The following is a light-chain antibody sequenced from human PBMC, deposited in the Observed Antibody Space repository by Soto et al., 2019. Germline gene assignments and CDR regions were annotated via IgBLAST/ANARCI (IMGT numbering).Light chain of an antibody. CDR1: SSDVGGYDY. J-gene: IGLJ1*01. CDR2: EVT. Sequence: QSALTQPASVSGSPGQSITISCTGTSSDVGGYDYVSWYQQHPGKAPKLMIYEVTNRPSGVSYRFSGSKSGSTASLTISGLQAEDEADYYCSSYASSSTLVFGTGTKVTVL. V-gene: IGLV2-14*01. CDR3: SSYASSSTLV.